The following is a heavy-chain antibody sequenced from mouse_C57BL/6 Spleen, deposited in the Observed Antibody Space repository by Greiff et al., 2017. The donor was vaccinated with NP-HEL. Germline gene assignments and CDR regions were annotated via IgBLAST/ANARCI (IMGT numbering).Heavy chain of an antibody. CDR3: ARGIDYGSSYGYFDV. D-gene: IGHD1-1*01. Sequence: VKLVESGAELVKPGASVKLSCKASGYTFTSYWMHWVKQRPGRGLEWIGRIDPNSGGTKYNEKFKSKATLTVDKPSSTAYMQLSSLTSEDSAVYYCARGIDYGSSYGYFDVWGTGTTVTVSS. V-gene: IGHV1-72*01. J-gene: IGHJ1*03. CDR2: IDPNSGGT. CDR1: GYTFTSYW.